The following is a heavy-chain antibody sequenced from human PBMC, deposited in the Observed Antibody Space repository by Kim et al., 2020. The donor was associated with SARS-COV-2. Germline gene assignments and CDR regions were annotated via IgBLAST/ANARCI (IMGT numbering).Heavy chain of an antibody. CDR2: IKSKTDGGTT. Sequence: GSLRLSCAASGFTFSNAWMSWVRQAPGKGLEWVGRIKSKTDGGTTDYAAPVKGRITISRDDSKNTLYLQMNSLKTEDTAVYYCTTSGGRAESSWSTINYYYYGMDVWGQGTTVTVSS. J-gene: IGHJ6*02. CDR1: GFTFSNAW. V-gene: IGHV3-15*01. D-gene: IGHD6-13*01. CDR3: TTSGGRAESSWSTINYYYYGMDV.